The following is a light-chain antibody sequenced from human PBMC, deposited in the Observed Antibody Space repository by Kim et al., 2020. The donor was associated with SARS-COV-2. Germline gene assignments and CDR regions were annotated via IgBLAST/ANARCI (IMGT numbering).Light chain of an antibody. J-gene: IGLJ2*01. Sequence: QSITISCTGTSSDVGSYNLVSWYQQHPGKAPKLMIFEVNKRPSGVSHRFSGSKSGNTASLTISGLQAEDEADYYCCSYAGSSTLLFGGGTQLTVL. V-gene: IGLV2-23*01. CDR1: SSDVGSYNL. CDR2: EVN. CDR3: CSYAGSSTLL.